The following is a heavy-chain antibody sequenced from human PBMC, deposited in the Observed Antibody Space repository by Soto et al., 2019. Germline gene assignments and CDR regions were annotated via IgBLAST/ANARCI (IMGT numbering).Heavy chain of an antibody. D-gene: IGHD1-1*01. CDR2: IYYSGST. CDR3: ARATVNENYFDY. CDR1: GGSISSGGYY. V-gene: IGHV4-31*03. Sequence: QVQLQESGPGLVKPSQTLSLTCTVSGGSISSGGYYWSWIRQHAGKGLEWIGYIYYSGSTYYNPSLKSRVSISVDTSKNQFSLKLSSVTAADTAVYYCARATVNENYFDYWGQGTLVTVSS. J-gene: IGHJ4*02.